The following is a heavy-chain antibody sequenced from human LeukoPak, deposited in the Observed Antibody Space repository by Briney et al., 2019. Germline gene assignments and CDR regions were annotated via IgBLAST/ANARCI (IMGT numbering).Heavy chain of an antibody. D-gene: IGHD1-26*01. Sequence: SGGSLRLSCAASGFTFSSYEMNWVRQAPGKGLEWVSYISSSGSTIYYADSVKGRFTISRDNAKNSLYLQMNSLRAEDTAVYYCARGGWELLLFQLDYWGQGTLVTVSS. CDR2: ISSSGSTI. V-gene: IGHV3-48*03. CDR3: ARGGWELLLFQLDY. CDR1: GFTFSSYE. J-gene: IGHJ4*02.